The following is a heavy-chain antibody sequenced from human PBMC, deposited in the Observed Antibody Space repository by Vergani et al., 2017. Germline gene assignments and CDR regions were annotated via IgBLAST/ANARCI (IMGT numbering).Heavy chain of an antibody. D-gene: IGHD4-23*01. Sequence: EVQLEESGGGLVLPGRSLRLSCVASGFTSAGYAMHWVRQAPGKGLEWVSGISWNSNSIGYADSVKGRFTISRDNAKNSLYLQMNSLRAEDTAVYYCARDGGGNGDFDYWGQGTLVTVSS. J-gene: IGHJ4*02. CDR1: GFTSAGYA. CDR2: ISWNSNSI. V-gene: IGHV3-9*02. CDR3: ARDGGGNGDFDY.